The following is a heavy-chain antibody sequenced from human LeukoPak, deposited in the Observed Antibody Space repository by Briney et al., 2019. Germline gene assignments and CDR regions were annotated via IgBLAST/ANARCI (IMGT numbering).Heavy chain of an antibody. J-gene: IGHJ2*01. D-gene: IGHD2-15*01. CDR3: ARVVRSKGYCSGGSCAYFDL. CDR2: IYTSGST. V-gene: IGHV4-61*02. CDR1: GGSISSGSYY. Sequence: SQTLSLTCTASGGSISSGSYYWSWIRQPAGKRLEWIGRIYTSGSTNYNPSLKSRVTISVDTSKNQFSLKLSSVTAADTAVYYCARVVRSKGYCSGGSCAYFDLWGRGTLVTVSS.